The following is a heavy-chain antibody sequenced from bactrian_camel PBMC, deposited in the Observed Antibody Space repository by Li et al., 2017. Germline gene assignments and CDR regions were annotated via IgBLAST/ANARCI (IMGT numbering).Heavy chain of an antibody. V-gene: IGHV3S1*01. J-gene: IGHJ4*01. CDR1: GYTYSSYC. CDR2: IRSGGDNT. CDR3: AKDLWGSYY. Sequence: HVQLVESGGGLVQPGESLRLSCAASGYTYSSYCMGWFRQAPGKGLEWVSTIRSGGDNTYYLDSVKGRFTVSRDNAKNTMYLQLNSLKTEDTAMYYCAKDLWGSYYWGQGTQVTVS. D-gene: IGHD5*01.